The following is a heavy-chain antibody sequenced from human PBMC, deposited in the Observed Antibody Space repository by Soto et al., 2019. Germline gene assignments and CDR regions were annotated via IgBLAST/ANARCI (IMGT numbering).Heavy chain of an antibody. CDR3: ARSQGSSTSLEIYYYYSYGMDG. CDR2: IIPISDTT. CDR1: GGTFSSYA. Sequence: QVQLVQSGDEVKKPGSSVKVSCKASGGTFSSYAISWVRQAPGQGLEWMGGIIPISDTTNYAQKFKGRVTITADESTSTAYMELSSLRSEDTAVYYCARSQGSSTSLEIYYYYSYGMDGWGQGTTVTVSS. J-gene: IGHJ6*02. D-gene: IGHD2-2*01. V-gene: IGHV1-69*01.